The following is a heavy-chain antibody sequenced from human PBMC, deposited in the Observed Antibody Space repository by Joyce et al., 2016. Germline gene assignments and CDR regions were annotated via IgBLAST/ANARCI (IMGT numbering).Heavy chain of an antibody. D-gene: IGHD2-2*01. Sequence: EVQLLESGGNLAQRGGSLRLSCAASGFSFTSYGMNWIRQAPGAGLEWVSGISAYGGPSYYADSVKGRFTISRDNSKNTLYLQMNNLRAEDTALYHCVRRSSFSRTSYDDYWGQGTLVTVSS. CDR2: ISAYGGPS. CDR1: GFSFTSYG. CDR3: VRRSSFSRTSYDDY. J-gene: IGHJ4*02. V-gene: IGHV3-23*01.